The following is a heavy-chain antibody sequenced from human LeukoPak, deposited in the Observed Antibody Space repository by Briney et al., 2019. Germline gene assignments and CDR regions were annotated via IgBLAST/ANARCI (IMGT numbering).Heavy chain of an antibody. CDR3: ALNLPGIAAAVLDY. CDR1: GGTFSSYA. CDR2: IIPIFGTA. J-gene: IGHJ4*02. V-gene: IGHV1-69*01. D-gene: IGHD6-13*01. Sequence: GSPVKVSCKASGGTFSSYAISWVRQAPGQGLDWMGGIIPIFGTANYAQKFQGRVTITADESTSTAHMELSSLSSEDTAVYYCALNLPGIAAAVLDYWGQGTLVTVSS.